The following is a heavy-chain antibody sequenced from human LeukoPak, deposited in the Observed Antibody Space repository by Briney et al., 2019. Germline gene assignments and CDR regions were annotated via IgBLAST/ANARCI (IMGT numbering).Heavy chain of an antibody. CDR1: GGSISSYY. J-gene: IGHJ4*02. D-gene: IGHD3-3*01. V-gene: IGHV3-15*05. CDR3: YDFAS. Sequence: ETLSLTCTVSGGSISSYYWSWIRQPAGKGLEWVGRIKSKVDGETTDYAAPVKGRFTISRDDSKSMVYLQMTSLTTEDTALYYCYDFASWGQGTLVTVSS. CDR2: IKSKVDGETT.